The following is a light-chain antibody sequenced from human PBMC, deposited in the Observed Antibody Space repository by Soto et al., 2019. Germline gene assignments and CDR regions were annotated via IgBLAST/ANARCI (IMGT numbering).Light chain of an antibody. Sequence: EIVLTQSPGTLSLSPGERATLSCRASQSVSSSFLAWYQQKPGQAPRLLIYGASSRATGIPDRFSGSGSGTDFTLTISRLEPEDFVVYYCQQYGSSSLTFGQGTKVEIK. CDR3: QQYGSSSLT. CDR1: QSVSSSF. J-gene: IGKJ1*01. V-gene: IGKV3-20*01. CDR2: GAS.